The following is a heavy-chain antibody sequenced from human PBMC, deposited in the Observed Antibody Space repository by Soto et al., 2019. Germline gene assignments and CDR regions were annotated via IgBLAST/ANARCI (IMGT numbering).Heavy chain of an antibody. CDR1: GYTFTSYA. CDR3: ARNGPRYYYDSSGSRSHYFDY. J-gene: IGHJ4*02. Sequence: ASVKVSCKASGYTFTSYAMHWVRQAPGQRLEWMGWINAGNGNTKYSQKFQGRVTITRDTSASTAYMELSSLRSEDTAVYYYARNGPRYYYDSSGSRSHYFDYWGQGTLVTVSS. CDR2: INAGNGNT. D-gene: IGHD3-22*01. V-gene: IGHV1-3*01.